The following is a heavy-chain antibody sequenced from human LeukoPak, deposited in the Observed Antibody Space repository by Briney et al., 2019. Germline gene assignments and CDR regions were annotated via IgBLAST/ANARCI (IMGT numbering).Heavy chain of an antibody. D-gene: IGHD2-2*01. Sequence: SETLSLTCAVYGGSFSGYYWSWIRQPPGKGLEWIGEINHSGSTNYNPSLKSRVTISVDTSKNQFSLKLSSVTAADTAVYYCARVGYAIGATFDYWGQGTLVTVSS. CDR3: ARVGYAIGATFDY. CDR2: INHSGST. J-gene: IGHJ4*02. CDR1: GGSFSGYY. V-gene: IGHV4-34*01.